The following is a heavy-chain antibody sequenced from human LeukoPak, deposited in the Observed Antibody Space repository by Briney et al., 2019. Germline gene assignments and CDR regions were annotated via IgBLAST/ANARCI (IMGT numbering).Heavy chain of an antibody. J-gene: IGHJ6*03. D-gene: IGHD7-27*01. CDR1: GYTFIGYQ. V-gene: IGHV1-2*02. CDR3: VRTGMGGYNNFYYMDV. Sequence: GASVKVSCKASGYTFIGYQIHWVRHAPGQGLEWMGWINTNSGVANYAQRFQGTVTMTRDTSISTAYMEVIRLRSDDTAVYYCVRTGMGGYNNFYYMDVWGKGTTVTVTS. CDR2: INTNSGVA.